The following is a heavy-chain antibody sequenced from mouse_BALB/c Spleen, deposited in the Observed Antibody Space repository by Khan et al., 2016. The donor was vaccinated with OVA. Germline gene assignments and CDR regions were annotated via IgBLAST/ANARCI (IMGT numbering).Heavy chain of an antibody. CDR3: ARENCGSRDYFDY. V-gene: IGHV1-9*01. D-gene: IGHD1-1*01. CDR2: ILPGSGSR. CDR1: GYTFSSYW. J-gene: IGHJ2*01. Sequence: VELVESGAELMKPGASVKISCKATGYTFSSYWLEWVKQRPGHGLEWIGEILPGSGSRNYNEKFKGKATFTADISSKTTYMQLSSLTSEDSAVYYCARENCGSRDYFDYWGQGTTLTVSS.